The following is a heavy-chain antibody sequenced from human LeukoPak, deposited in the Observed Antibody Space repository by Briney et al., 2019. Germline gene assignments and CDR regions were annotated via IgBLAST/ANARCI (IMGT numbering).Heavy chain of an antibody. Sequence: PGGSLRLSCVASAFTFSSYSMNWVRQAPGKGLGWVSSISTSSTFLYYADSVKGRFTISRDNAKNSLYLQMNSLRAEDTAVYYCARDPTDWWSRSGWYFDLWGRGTLVTVSS. J-gene: IGHJ2*01. CDR3: ARDPTDWWSRSGWYFDL. V-gene: IGHV3-21*01. D-gene: IGHD2-8*02. CDR1: AFTFSSYS. CDR2: ISTSSTFL.